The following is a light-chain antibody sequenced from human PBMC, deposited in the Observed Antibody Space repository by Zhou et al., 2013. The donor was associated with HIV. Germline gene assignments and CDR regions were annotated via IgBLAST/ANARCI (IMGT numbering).Light chain of an antibody. CDR3: QQYGSSPCS. CDR2: DAS. CDR1: QSVGNE. V-gene: IGKV3-11*01. J-gene: IGKJ2*04. Sequence: VLTQSPGTLHLSPGERAALSCRASQSVGNELAWYQQRPGLPPRLVIYDASNRASGIPARFSGSGSGTDFTLTISSLEPEDFALYYCQQYGSSPCSFGQGTKLEVK.